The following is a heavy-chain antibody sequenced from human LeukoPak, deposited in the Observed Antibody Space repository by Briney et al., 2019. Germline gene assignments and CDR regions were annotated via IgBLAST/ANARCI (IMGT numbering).Heavy chain of an antibody. CDR2: IKQDGGET. J-gene: IGHJ6*04. D-gene: IGHD2-8*01. CDR1: GFTFSRYW. CDR3: ARDNDGKDV. Sequence: GGSLRLSCEASGFTFSRYWMSWVRQAPGKRLEWVANIKQDGGETYYVDSVKGRFTISRDNAKNSLFLQMNSLRVEDMAVYYCARDNDGKDVWGKGTTVTVSS. V-gene: IGHV3-7*01.